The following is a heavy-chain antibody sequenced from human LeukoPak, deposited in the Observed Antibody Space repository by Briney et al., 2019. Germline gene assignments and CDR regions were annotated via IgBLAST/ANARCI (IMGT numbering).Heavy chain of an antibody. D-gene: IGHD3-10*01. Sequence: PGGSLRLSCAASGFTFSSYAMSWVRQAPGKGLEWVSAISGSGGSTYYADSVNGRFTISRDNSKNTLHLQMNSLRAEDTAVYYCAKAPSFERYYFDYWGQGTLVTVSS. J-gene: IGHJ4*02. CDR2: ISGSGGST. CDR1: GFTFSSYA. V-gene: IGHV3-23*01. CDR3: AKAPSFERYYFDY.